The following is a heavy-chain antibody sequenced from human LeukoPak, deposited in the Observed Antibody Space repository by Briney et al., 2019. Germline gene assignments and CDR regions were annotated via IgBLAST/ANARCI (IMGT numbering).Heavy chain of an antibody. CDR1: GGTFSSYA. Sequence: ASVKVSCKASGGTFSSYAISWVRQAPGQGLEWMGWISAYNGNTNYAQKLQGRVTMTTDTSTSTAYMEVRSLRSDDTAVYYCARDHESWIQIWSRSRGMDVWGQGTTVTVSS. CDR3: ARDHESWIQIWSRSRGMDV. J-gene: IGHJ6*02. CDR2: ISAYNGNT. V-gene: IGHV1-18*01. D-gene: IGHD5-18*01.